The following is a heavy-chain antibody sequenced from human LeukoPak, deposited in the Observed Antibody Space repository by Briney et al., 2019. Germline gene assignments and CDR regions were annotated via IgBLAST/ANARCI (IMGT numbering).Heavy chain of an antibody. D-gene: IGHD1-20*01. CDR1: GFSFSSYE. J-gene: IGHJ3*02. CDR3: ARLNGNVDAFDS. Sequence: GGSLRLSCAGSGFSFSSYEMNWVRQAPGKGLEWVSYISSSGTTIYYPDSVKGRFTISRDSAKNSLYLQMISLRAEDTAVYYCARLNGNVDAFDSWGQEPMVTVSS. V-gene: IGHV3-48*03. CDR2: ISSSGTTI.